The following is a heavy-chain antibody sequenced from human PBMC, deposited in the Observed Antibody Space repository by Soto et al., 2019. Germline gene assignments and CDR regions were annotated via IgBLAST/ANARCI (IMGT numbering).Heavy chain of an antibody. V-gene: IGHV3-23*01. CDR1: GFAFSAYA. CDR3: AKHPIFGVVTHYFAH. Sequence: DVHLLESGGSLVQPGGSLRLSCSASGFAFSAYAMSWVRQAPQKGLEWVSGIGGGGHDTRYGDSVKGRFTITRDNSRNTLYLEMNRLTAEDTAVYYCAKHPIFGVVTHYFAHWGQGVLVTVSS. CDR2: IGGGGHDT. D-gene: IGHD3-3*01. J-gene: IGHJ4*02.